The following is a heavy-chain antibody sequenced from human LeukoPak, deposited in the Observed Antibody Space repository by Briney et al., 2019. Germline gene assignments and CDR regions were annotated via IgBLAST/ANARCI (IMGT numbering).Heavy chain of an antibody. Sequence: GGSLRLSCAASGFTFTSDAMNWVRQAPGKGLECVSHICSSGDSTYYADSVKGRFTISRDNSKNTLLLQMSSLRAEDTPLYYFAKDQWMTWGQGSLVSVSS. CDR3: AKDQWMT. CDR2: ICSSGDST. D-gene: IGHD5-12*01. V-gene: IGHV3-23*01. CDR1: GFTFTSDA. J-gene: IGHJ5*02.